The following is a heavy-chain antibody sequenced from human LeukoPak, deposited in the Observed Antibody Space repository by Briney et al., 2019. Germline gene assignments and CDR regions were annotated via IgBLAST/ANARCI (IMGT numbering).Heavy chain of an antibody. CDR1: GYNFAYSW. V-gene: IGHV5-51*01. Sequence: GESLNISCKGSGYNFAYSWIGWVRQMPGKGLEWMGVIYPGDSGGRYSPSFQGQVTISVDKSINTAYLQWSSLKASDTAIYYCAKINSRQLERGDYWGQGTLVIVSS. J-gene: IGHJ4*02. CDR2: IYPGDSGG. CDR3: AKINSRQLERGDY. D-gene: IGHD3-3*01.